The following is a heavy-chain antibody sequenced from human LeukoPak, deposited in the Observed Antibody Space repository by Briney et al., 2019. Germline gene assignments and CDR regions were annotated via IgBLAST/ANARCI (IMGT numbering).Heavy chain of an antibody. V-gene: IGHV3-23*01. J-gene: IGHJ4*02. CDR3: AKASGYSYGYPFEY. Sequence: GGSLRLSCAASGFTSSSYAMSWVRQAPGKGLEWVSVSSGGGTYYADSVKGRFTISRDTSKNTLYLHMNGLRAEDTAVYFCAKASGYSYGYPFEYWGQGTLVTVSS. D-gene: IGHD5-18*01. CDR2: SSGGGT. CDR1: GFTSSSYA.